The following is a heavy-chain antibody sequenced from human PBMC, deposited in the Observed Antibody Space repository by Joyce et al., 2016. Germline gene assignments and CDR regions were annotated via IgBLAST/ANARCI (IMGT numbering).Heavy chain of an antibody. V-gene: IGHV1-8*01. J-gene: IGHJ5*02. Sequence: QVQLAQAGAEVKTPGASVKVSCNASGYNFPTYDINWVRQASGQGLEWMGWMNPNSGNTGYAQKFQGRVTMTRNTSLSTAYMELRSLRAEDTAIYYGARETTNFEPWGQGTLVTVSS. CDR3: ARETTNFEP. D-gene: IGHD1-7*01. CDR2: MNPNSGNT. CDR1: GYNFPTYD.